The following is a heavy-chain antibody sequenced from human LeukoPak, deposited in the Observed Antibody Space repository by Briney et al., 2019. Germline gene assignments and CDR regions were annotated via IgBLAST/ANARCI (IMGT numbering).Heavy chain of an antibody. Sequence: SETLSLTCAVYGGTFSGYYWSWIRQPPGKGLEWIGEINHSGSTNYNPSLKSRVTISVDTSKNQFSLKLSSVTAADTAVYYCARVHDAFDIWGQGTMVTVSS. CDR3: ARVHDAFDI. CDR1: GGTFSGYY. CDR2: INHSGST. V-gene: IGHV4-34*01. J-gene: IGHJ3*02.